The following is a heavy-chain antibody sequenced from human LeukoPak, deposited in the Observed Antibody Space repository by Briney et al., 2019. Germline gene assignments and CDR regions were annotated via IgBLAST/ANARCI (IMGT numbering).Heavy chain of an antibody. D-gene: IGHD3-10*01. J-gene: IGHJ5*02. Sequence: SSETLSLTCAVYGVSFSGYYWSWIRQPPGKGLEWIGEINHSGSTNYNPSLKSRVTISVDTSKNQFSLKLSSVPAADTAVYYCARGAPVLLWFGESDNWFDPWGQGTLVTVTS. CDR2: INHSGST. V-gene: IGHV4-34*01. CDR3: ARGAPVLLWFGESDNWFDP. CDR1: GVSFSGYY.